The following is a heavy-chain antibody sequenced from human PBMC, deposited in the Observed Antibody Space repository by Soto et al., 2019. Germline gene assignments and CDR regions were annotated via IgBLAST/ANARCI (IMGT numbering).Heavy chain of an antibody. CDR3: ARYRGRHALDY. J-gene: IGHJ4*02. D-gene: IGHD3-16*01. V-gene: IGHV1-18*01. CDR1: GYTFTSYG. CDR2: ISANNGNT. Sequence: QVQLVQSGAEVKKPGASVKVSCKASGYTFTSYGISWVRQAPGQGLEWMGWISANNGNTNSAQKLQGRFTMTTDTCPSTAYMVLRSLRADDTALHYCARYRGRHALDYWGQGTLVTVSS.